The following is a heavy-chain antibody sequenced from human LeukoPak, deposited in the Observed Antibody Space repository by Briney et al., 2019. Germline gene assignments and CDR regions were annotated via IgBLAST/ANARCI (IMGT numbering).Heavy chain of an antibody. V-gene: IGHV4-31*03. D-gene: IGHD3-16*01. CDR1: GDSISSGGYY. CDR2: VYYSGST. J-gene: IGHJ4*02. CDR3: ATIMITFGGVRD. Sequence: PSETLSLTCTVSGDSISSGGYYWNWIRQHPGKGPEWIGYVYYSGSTYYNPSLKSRITISVDPSKSQFSLKLSSVTAADTAVYYCATIMITFGGVRDWGQGTLVTVSS.